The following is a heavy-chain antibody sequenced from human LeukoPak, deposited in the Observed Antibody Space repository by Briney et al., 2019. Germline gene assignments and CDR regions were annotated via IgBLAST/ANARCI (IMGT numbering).Heavy chain of an antibody. CDR3: ARADDYGDLHDAFDI. V-gene: IGHV3-48*02. CDR2: ISSSSSTI. D-gene: IGHD4-17*01. CDR1: GFTFSSYS. J-gene: IGHJ3*02. Sequence: GGSLRLSCAASGFTFSSYSMNWVGQAPGKGLEWVSYISSSSSTIYYADSVKGRFTISRDNAKNSLYLQMNSLRDEDTAVYYCARADDYGDLHDAFDIWGQGTMVTVSS.